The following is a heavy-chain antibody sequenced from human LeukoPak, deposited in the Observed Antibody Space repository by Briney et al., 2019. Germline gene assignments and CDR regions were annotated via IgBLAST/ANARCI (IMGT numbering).Heavy chain of an antibody. V-gene: IGHV3-20*04. J-gene: IGHJ4*02. CDR2: IDWNGSST. CDR1: GFTFDDYG. Sequence: GGSLRLSCAASGFTFDDYGMSWVRQAPGPGLEWVSSIDWNGSSTGDADSVKGRFTISRDDAKNSLYLQMNSLRAEDTALYYCARDADYYFDQWGQGTLVTVSS. CDR3: ARDADYYFDQ.